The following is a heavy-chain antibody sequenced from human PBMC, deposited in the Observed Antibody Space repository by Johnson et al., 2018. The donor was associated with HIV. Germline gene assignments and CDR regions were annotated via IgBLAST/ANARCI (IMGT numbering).Heavy chain of an antibody. CDR3: AREGYCSGGSCYSNAFDI. CDR2: IGTAGDT. Sequence: VQLVESGGGVVQPGRSLRLSCAASGFTFSSYDMHWVRQATGKGLEWVSAIGTAGDTYYPGSVKGRFTISRENAKNSLYLQMNSLRAGDTAVYYCAREGYCSGGSCYSNAFDIWGQGTMVTVS. CDR1: GFTFSSYD. D-gene: IGHD2-15*01. V-gene: IGHV3-13*01. J-gene: IGHJ3*02.